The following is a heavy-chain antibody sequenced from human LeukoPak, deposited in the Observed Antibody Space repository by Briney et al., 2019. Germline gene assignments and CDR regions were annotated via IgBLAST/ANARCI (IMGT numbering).Heavy chain of an antibody. V-gene: IGHV3-23*01. CDR1: GFTFSSYA. CDR2: ISGSGGST. Sequence: PGGSLRLSCAASGFTFSSYAMSWVRQAPGKGLEWVSAISGSGGSTYYADSVKGRFTISRDNSKNTLYLQMNSLKIEDTAVYYCTTDSFDWAVAGSWGQRTLVTVSS. J-gene: IGHJ4*02. CDR3: TTDSFDWAVAGS. D-gene: IGHD6-13*01.